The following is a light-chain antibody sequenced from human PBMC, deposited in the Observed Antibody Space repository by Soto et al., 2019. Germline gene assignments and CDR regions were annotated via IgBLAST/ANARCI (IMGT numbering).Light chain of an antibody. Sequence: EIVLTQSPGTLSLSPGERATLSCRASQSVSTRYLVWYQHKPGQAPRLLTYDTSSRATGIPDRFSGSGSGTDFTLTISRLEPEDFAIYYCQQYERSPWTFGQGTKVEIK. CDR3: QQYERSPWT. J-gene: IGKJ1*01. V-gene: IGKV3-20*01. CDR2: DTS. CDR1: QSVSTRY.